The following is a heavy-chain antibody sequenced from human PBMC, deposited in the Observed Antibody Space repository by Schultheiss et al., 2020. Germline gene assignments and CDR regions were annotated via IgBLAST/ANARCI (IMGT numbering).Heavy chain of an antibody. V-gene: IGHV3-23*01. Sequence: GGSLRLSCAASGFTFSSYAMAWVRQAPGKGLEWVSALSGIGGSTYYADSVKGRFTVSRDNSKNTVYLQMNSLRVEDTAVYYCAKDLVVGDYRAPYCFDYWGQGTLVTVSS. J-gene: IGHJ4*02. CDR1: GFTFSSYA. CDR2: LSGIGGST. CDR3: AKDLVVGDYRAPYCFDY. D-gene: IGHD5-12*01.